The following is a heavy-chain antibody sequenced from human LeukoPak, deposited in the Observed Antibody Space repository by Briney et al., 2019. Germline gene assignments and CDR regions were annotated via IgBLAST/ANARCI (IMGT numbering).Heavy chain of an antibody. CDR1: GFTFSSYA. CDR2: ISVSGAST. Sequence: GGSLRLSCAASGFTFSSYAMHWVRQAPGKGLEYVSSISVSGASTSHADSVKGRFTISRDNSKNTLFLQMHSLRAEDTAVYYCAKGVSSDWLYDAFDMWGQGTMVTVSS. CDR3: AKGVSSDWLYDAFDM. D-gene: IGHD3-9*01. J-gene: IGHJ3*02. V-gene: IGHV3-23*01.